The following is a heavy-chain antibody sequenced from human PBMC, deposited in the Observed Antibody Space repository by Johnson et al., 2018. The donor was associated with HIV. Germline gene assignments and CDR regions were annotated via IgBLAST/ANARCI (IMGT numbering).Heavy chain of an antibody. Sequence: QVQLVESGGGVVQPGRSLRLSCAASGFTFSSYAMHWVRQAPGKGLEWVAVISYVGSNKYYADSVKGRFTISRDNSKNTLYLQMNSLRAEDTSLYYCASPPDAFDIWGQGTMVTVSS. J-gene: IGHJ3*02. CDR2: ISYVGSNK. CDR1: GFTFSSYA. CDR3: ASPPDAFDI. V-gene: IGHV3-30-3*01.